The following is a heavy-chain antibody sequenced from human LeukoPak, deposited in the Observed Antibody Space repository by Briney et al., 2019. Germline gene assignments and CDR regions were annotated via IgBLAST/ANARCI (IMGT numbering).Heavy chain of an antibody. V-gene: IGHV4-59*08. J-gene: IGHJ4*02. D-gene: IGHD2-2*01. CDR3: ARGASCSSTSCYAGSRPYYFDY. CDR1: GGSISSYY. Sequence: SETLSLTCTVSGGSISSYYWSWIRQPPGKGLEWIGYIYYSGSTNYNPSLKSRVTISVDTSKNQFSLKLSSVTAADTAVYYCARGASCSSTSCYAGSRPYYFDYWGQGTLVTVSS. CDR2: IYYSGST.